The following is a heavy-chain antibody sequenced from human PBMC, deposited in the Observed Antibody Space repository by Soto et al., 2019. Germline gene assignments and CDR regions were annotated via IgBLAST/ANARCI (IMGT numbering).Heavy chain of an antibody. CDR2: IKQDGSEK. Sequence: GESLKISCAASGFTFSSYWMSWVRQAPGKGLEWVANIKQDGSEKYYVDSVKGRFTISRDNAKNSLYLQMNSLRAEDTAVYYCARDVYCSGGSCWSWFDPWGQGTLVTVSS. V-gene: IGHV3-7*05. CDR3: ARDVYCSGGSCWSWFDP. J-gene: IGHJ5*02. D-gene: IGHD2-15*01. CDR1: GFTFSSYW.